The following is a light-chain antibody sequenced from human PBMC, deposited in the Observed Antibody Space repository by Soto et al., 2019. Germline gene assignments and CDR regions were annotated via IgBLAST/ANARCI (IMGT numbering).Light chain of an antibody. CDR2: DVS. CDR1: SSDVGGYNY. J-gene: IGLJ1*01. V-gene: IGLV2-14*01. CDR3: SSYTSSLYV. Sequence: QSALTQPASVSGSPGQSITISCTGTSSDVGGYNYVSWYQQHPGKAPKLMIYDVSNRPSGVSNRFSGSKSGNTASLTISGAQAEDEADYYCSSYTSSLYVFGTGTKLTVL.